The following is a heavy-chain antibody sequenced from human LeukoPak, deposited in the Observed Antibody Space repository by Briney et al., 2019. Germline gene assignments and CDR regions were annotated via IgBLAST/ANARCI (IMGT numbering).Heavy chain of an antibody. CDR3: ARHNTSSWSSPFDY. D-gene: IGHD6-13*01. Sequence: SETLSLTCSVSGGSFSSSNYYWGWIRQPPGKGLEWIGTLYYSGTTYYNPSLKTRVTISVDTSRNQFSLKLSSVTAADTTVYYCARHNTSSWSSPFDYWGQGILVTVSS. J-gene: IGHJ4*02. V-gene: IGHV4-39*01. CDR2: LYYSGTT. CDR1: GGSFSSSNYY.